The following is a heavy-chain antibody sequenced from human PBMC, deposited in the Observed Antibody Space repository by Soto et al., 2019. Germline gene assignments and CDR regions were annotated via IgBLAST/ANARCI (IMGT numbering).Heavy chain of an antibody. CDR3: ARHGGGSSSEYNWFDP. V-gene: IGHV4-39*01. CDR2: IYYSGST. Sequence: PSETLSLTCTVSGGSISSSSYYWGWIRQPPGKGLEWIGSIYYSGSTYYNPYLKSRVPISVDTSKNQFSLKLSSVTAADTAVYYCARHGGGSSSEYNWFDPWGQGTLVTVSS. D-gene: IGHD6-13*01. J-gene: IGHJ5*02. CDR1: GGSISSSSYY.